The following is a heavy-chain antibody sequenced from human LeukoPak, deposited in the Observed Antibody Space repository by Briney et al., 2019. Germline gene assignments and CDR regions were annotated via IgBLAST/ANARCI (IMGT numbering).Heavy chain of an antibody. J-gene: IGHJ5*02. CDR1: GFTYSLFW. CDR2: IKQDGSEK. CDR3: ARGFASGGYGAA. V-gene: IGHV3-7*01. D-gene: IGHD5-12*01. Sequence: GGSLRLSCAASGFTYSLFWMSWVRQAPGKALEWVANIKQDGSEKYYVDSVKGRFTISRDNAERSLYLQMNSLRAEDTAVYYCARGFASGGYGAAWGQGTLVTVSS.